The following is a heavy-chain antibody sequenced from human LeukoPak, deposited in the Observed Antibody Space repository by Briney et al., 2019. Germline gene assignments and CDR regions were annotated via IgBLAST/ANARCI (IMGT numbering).Heavy chain of an antibody. V-gene: IGHV1-8*01. Sequence: EASVKVSCKASGYTFTSYDINWVRQATGQGLEWMGWMNPNSGNTGYAQKFQGRVTMTRNTSISTAYMELSSLRSEDTAVYYCARQKAAAGTVDDYWGQGTLVTVSS. CDR3: ARQKAAAGTVDDY. D-gene: IGHD6-13*01. J-gene: IGHJ4*02. CDR2: MNPNSGNT. CDR1: GYTFTSYD.